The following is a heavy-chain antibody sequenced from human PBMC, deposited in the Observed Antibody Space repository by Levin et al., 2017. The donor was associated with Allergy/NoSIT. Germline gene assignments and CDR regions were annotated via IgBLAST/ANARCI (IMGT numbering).Heavy chain of an antibody. J-gene: IGHJ4*02. D-gene: IGHD3-10*01. V-gene: IGHV3-30-3*01. CDR3: ARYSGSGSYYSGHYFDY. CDR2: ISYDGSNK. Sequence: GGSLRLSCAASGFTFSSYAMHWVRQAPGKGLEWVAVISYDGSNKYYADSVKGRFTISRDNSKNTLYLQMNSLRPEDTAVYYCARYSGSGSYYSGHYFDYWGQGTLVTVSS. CDR1: GFTFSSYA.